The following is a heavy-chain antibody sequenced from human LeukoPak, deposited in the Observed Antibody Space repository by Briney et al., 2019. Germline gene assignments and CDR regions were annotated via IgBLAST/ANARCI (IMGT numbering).Heavy chain of an antibody. J-gene: IGHJ3*02. CDR3: AGFSGSYVPRNAFDI. V-gene: IGHV3-21*04. CDR2: ISSSSSYI. D-gene: IGHD1-26*01. CDR1: GFTFSSYS. Sequence: GSLRLSCAASGFTFSSYSMNWVRQAPGKGLEWVSSISSSSSYIYYADSVKGRFTISRDNAKNSLYLQMNSLRAEDTAVYYCAGFSGSYVPRNAFDIWGQGTMVTVSS.